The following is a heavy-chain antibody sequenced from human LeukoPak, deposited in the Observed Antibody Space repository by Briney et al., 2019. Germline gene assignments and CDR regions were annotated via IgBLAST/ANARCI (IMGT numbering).Heavy chain of an antibody. J-gene: IGHJ4*02. D-gene: IGHD3-9*01. CDR1: GFTFSSYG. CDR3: AKEWGHYDILTGYLN. Sequence: GGSLRLSCAASGFTFSSYGMHWVRQAPGKGLEWVAVISYDGSNKYYADSVKGRFTISRDNSKNTLYLQMNSLGAEDTAVYYCAKEWGHYDILTGYLNWGQGTLVTVSS. CDR2: ISYDGSNK. V-gene: IGHV3-30*18.